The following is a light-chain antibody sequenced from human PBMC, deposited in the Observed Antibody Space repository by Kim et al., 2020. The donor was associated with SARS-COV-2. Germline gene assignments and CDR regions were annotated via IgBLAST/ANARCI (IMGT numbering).Light chain of an antibody. CDR1: EIVSSY. CDR2: EAA. Sequence: VTPGERATLSCRASEIVSSYLAWYQQKPGQAPRLLIYEAANRATGIPARFSGSGSGTDFTLTISSLEPEDFAVYYCQQRSNWPRTFGQGTKLEI. J-gene: IGKJ2*01. V-gene: IGKV3-11*01. CDR3: QQRSNWPRT.